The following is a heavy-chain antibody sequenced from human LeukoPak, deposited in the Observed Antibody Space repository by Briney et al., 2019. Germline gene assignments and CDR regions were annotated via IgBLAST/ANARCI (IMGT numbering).Heavy chain of an antibody. D-gene: IGHD2/OR15-2a*01. J-gene: IGHJ4*02. Sequence: SQTLSLTCAVSGDAINSGGYFWTWVRQPPGKGLECIGYFANTAFAYYNPSLKNRVIMSLDTSKNQFSLRLNSVTAADTAVYYCARVRGSTFYIHYWGRGTLVTVSS. V-gene: IGHV4-30-4*07. CDR3: ARVRGSTFYIHY. CDR1: GDAINSGGYF. CDR2: FANTAFA.